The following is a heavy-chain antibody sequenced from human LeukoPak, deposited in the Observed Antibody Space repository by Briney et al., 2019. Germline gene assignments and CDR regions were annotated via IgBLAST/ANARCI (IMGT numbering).Heavy chain of an antibody. V-gene: IGHV3-66*01. CDR1: GFNVRNNY. J-gene: IGHJ3*02. CDR3: ARDPFRAFDI. Sequence: GGSLRLSCAASGFNVRNNYMSWVRQAPGKGLEWISVVLNSGITYYADSVRGRFTISRDDSKNTMYLQMNSVTGEDTALYYCARDPFRAFDIWGQGTMVIVSS. CDR2: VLNSGIT.